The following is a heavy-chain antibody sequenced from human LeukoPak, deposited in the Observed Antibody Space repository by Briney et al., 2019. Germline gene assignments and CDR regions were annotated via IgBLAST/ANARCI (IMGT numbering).Heavy chain of an antibody. J-gene: IGHJ4*02. CDR1: GFTFSSYA. V-gene: IGHV3-30*04. CDR3: ARAASEDYVYWD. D-gene: IGHD3-16*01. Sequence: PGGSLRLSCAASGFTFSSYAMHWVRQAPGKGLEWVAVISYDGSNKYYADSVKGRFTISRDNSKNTLYLQMNSLRAEDTAVYYCARAASEDYVYWDWGQGTLVTVSS. CDR2: ISYDGSNK.